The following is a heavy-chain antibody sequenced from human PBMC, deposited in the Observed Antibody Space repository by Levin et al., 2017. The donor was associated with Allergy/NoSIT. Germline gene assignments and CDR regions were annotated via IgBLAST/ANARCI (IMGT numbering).Heavy chain of an antibody. D-gene: IGHD3-10*01. CDR3: AKALRYYGSGSSPIARYGMDV. V-gene: IGHV3-30*18. CDR2: ISYDGSNK. J-gene: IGHJ6*02. CDR1: GFTFSSYG. Sequence: GGSLRLSCAASGFTFSSYGMHWVRQAPGKGLEWVAVISYDGSNKYYADSVKGRFTISRDNSKNTLYLQMNSLRAEDTAVYYCAKALRYYGSGSSPIARYGMDVWGQGTTVTVSS.